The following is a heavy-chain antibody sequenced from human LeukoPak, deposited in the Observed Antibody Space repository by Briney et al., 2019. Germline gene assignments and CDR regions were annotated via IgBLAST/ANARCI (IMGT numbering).Heavy chain of an antibody. Sequence: GGSLRLSCAASGFTFSSYSMNWVRQAPGKGLEWVSFISSSSTTIYYADSVKGRFTISRDNAKNSLYLQVNSLRDEDTAVYYSAKSESFRFDYWGQGTLVTVSS. J-gene: IGHJ4*02. CDR3: AKSESFRFDY. D-gene: IGHD1-26*01. CDR1: GFTFSSYS. CDR2: ISSSSTTI. V-gene: IGHV3-48*02.